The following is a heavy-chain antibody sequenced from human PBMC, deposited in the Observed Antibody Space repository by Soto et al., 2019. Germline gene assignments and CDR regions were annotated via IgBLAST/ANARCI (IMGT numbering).Heavy chain of an antibody. J-gene: IGHJ6*02. CDR1: GFTFSDHY. V-gene: IGHV3-11*01. Sequence: GGSLRLSCAASGFTFSDHYMTWIRQAPGKGLEWVSYISSSGSNIYYVDSVKGRFTISRDNAKNSLYLQMNSLRAEDTAVYYCARGHYGLDVWGQGTTVTVSS. CDR2: ISSSGSNI. CDR3: ARGHYGLDV.